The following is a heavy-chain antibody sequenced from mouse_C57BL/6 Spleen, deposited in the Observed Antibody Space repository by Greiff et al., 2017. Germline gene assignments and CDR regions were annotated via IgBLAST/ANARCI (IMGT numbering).Heavy chain of an antibody. CDR1: GYTFTDYE. CDR2: IDPETGGT. V-gene: IGHV1-15*01. Sequence: VQLQQSGAELVRPGASVTLSCKASGYTFTDYEMHWVKQTPVHGLEWIGAIDPETGGTAYNQKFKGKAILTADKSSSTAYMELRSLTSEDSAVYYGTRGAWFAYWGQGTLVTVSA. J-gene: IGHJ3*01. CDR3: TRGAWFAY.